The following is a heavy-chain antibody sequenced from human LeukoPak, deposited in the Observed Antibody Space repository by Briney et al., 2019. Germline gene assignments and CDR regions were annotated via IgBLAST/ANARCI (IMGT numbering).Heavy chain of an antibody. Sequence: GGSLRLSCAASGFTFSSYSMNWVRQAPGKGLEWVSSISSSSSYIFYADSMKGRFTISRDNAKNSLYLQMNSLRAEDTALYYCARGGSSSSFVYYCDSWGQGTLVTISS. V-gene: IGHV3-21*01. CDR1: GFTFSSYS. D-gene: IGHD6-6*01. J-gene: IGHJ4*02. CDR3: ARGGSSSSFVYYCDS. CDR2: ISSSSSYI.